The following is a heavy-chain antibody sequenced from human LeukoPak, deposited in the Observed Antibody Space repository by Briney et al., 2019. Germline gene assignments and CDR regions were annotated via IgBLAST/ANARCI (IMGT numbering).Heavy chain of an antibody. CDR3: AREVEYSGSYFFDF. D-gene: IGHD1-26*01. Sequence: GGSLRLSCAASGFTFSSYSMNWVRQAPGKGLEWVSSISSSSSYIYYADSVKGRFTISRDNAKNSLYLQMNSLRAEDTAVYYCAREVEYSGSYFFDFWGQGTLVTVSS. J-gene: IGHJ4*02. CDR2: ISSSSSYI. CDR1: GFTFSSYS. V-gene: IGHV3-21*01.